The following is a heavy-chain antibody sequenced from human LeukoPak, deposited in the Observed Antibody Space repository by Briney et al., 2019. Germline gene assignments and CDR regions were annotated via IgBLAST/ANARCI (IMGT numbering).Heavy chain of an antibody. CDR3: ARDDLGSYYGVY. Sequence: GGSLRLSCAASGFTVSSNYMSWVRQAPGKGLEWVSVIYSGGSTYYADSVKGRFTISRDNSKNTLYLQMNSLRAEDTAVYYCARDDLGSYYGVYWGQGTLVTVSS. D-gene: IGHD1-26*01. V-gene: IGHV3-53*01. CDR1: GFTVSSNY. J-gene: IGHJ4*02. CDR2: IYSGGST.